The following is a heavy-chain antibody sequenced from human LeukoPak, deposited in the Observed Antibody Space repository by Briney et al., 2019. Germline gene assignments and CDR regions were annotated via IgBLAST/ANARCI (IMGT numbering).Heavy chain of an antibody. CDR3: AGERYSSGKNDY. J-gene: IGHJ4*02. CDR1: GFTFSDYY. Sequence: KPGGSLRLSCAASGFTFSDYYMSWIRQAPGKGLEWVSYISSSGSTIYYADSVKGRFTISRDNAKNSPYLQMNSLRAEDTAVYYCAGERYSSGKNDYWGQGTLVTVSS. V-gene: IGHV3-11*01. CDR2: ISSSGSTI. D-gene: IGHD6-19*01.